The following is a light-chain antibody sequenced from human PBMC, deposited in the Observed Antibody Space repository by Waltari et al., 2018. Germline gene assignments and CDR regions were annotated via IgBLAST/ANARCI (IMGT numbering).Light chain of an antibody. J-gene: IGKJ3*01. CDR2: DAS. V-gene: IGKV3-11*01. CDR3: QQRSNWPT. Sequence: EIVLTQSPATLSSYPGERATLSCRASQIVSSYLAWYQQKPGQAPRLLIYDASNRATGIPARFSGSGSGTDFTLTISSLEPEDFAVYYCQQRSNWPTFGPGTKVDIK. CDR1: QIVSSY.